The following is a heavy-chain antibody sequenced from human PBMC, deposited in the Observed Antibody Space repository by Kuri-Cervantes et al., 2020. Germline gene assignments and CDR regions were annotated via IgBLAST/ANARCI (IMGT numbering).Heavy chain of an antibody. CDR2: IYYSGST. J-gene: IGHJ4*02. D-gene: IGHD6-19*01. CDR1: GGSVSSGSYY. CDR3: ARVSIAVAGVIDY. Sequence: ESLKISCTVSGGSVSSGSYYWSWIRQPPGKGLEWIGYIYYSGSTNYNPSLKSRVTISVDTSKNQFSLKLSSVTATDTAVYYCARVSIAVAGVIDYWGQGTLVTVSS. V-gene: IGHV4-61*01.